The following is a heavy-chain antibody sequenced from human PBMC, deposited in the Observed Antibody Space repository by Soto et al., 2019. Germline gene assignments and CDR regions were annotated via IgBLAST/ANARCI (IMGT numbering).Heavy chain of an antibody. CDR3: ARDRSPGANPYFDY. CDR2: IDYSGST. J-gene: IGHJ4*02. V-gene: IGHV4-31*03. Sequence: QVQLRESGPGLVKPSQTLSLTCTVSGASITSGGHYWSWIRQHPGKGLEWIGYIDYSGSTHYNPSLKSRLSISIDRSKHQFSLNLTSVTPADTAVYYCARDRSPGANPYFDYWGQGTLVTVSS. D-gene: IGHD2-15*01. CDR1: GASITSGGHY.